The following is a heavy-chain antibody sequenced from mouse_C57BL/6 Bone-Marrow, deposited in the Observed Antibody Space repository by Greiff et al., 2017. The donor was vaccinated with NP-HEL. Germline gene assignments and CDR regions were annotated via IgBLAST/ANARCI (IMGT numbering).Heavy chain of an antibody. CDR3: TRERELGRRAMDY. J-gene: IGHJ4*01. CDR2: IDPETGGT. V-gene: IGHV1-15*01. Sequence: QVQLQQSGAELVRPGASVTLSCKASGYTFTDYEMHWVKQTPVHGLEWIGAIDPETGGTAYNQKFKGKAILTADKSSSTAYMELRSLTSEDSAVYYCTRERELGRRAMDYWGQGTSVTVSS. D-gene: IGHD4-1*01. CDR1: GYTFTDYE.